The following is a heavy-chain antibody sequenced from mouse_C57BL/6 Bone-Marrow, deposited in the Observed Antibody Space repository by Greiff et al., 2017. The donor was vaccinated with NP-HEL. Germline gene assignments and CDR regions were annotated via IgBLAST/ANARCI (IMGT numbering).Heavy chain of an antibody. CDR2: ISDGGSYT. Sequence: EVKLVESGGGLVKPGGSLKLSCAASGFTFSSYAMSWVRQTPEKRLEWVATISDGGSYTYYPDNVKGRFTISRDNAKNNLYLQMSHLKSEDTAMYYCAREDKAGYSDYAVDYWGQGTSVTVSS. V-gene: IGHV5-4*01. D-gene: IGHD3-2*01. CDR3: AREDKAGYSDYAVDY. CDR1: GFTFSSYA. J-gene: IGHJ4*01.